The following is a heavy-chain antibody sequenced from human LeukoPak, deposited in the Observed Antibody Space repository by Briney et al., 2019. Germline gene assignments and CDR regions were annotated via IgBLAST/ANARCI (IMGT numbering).Heavy chain of an antibody. J-gene: IGHJ5*02. V-gene: IGHV3-30*01. CDR1: GFTFSSYA. D-gene: IGHD6-13*01. CDR2: ISYDVSNK. CDR3: ARSPSRAGWFDP. Sequence: GGSLRHSCAASGFTFSSYAMHWVRQAPGKGLEWVAVISYDVSNKYYAHSVKGRFTISRDNSKNTLYLQMNSLRAEDTAVYYCARSPSRAGWFDPWGQGTLVTVSS.